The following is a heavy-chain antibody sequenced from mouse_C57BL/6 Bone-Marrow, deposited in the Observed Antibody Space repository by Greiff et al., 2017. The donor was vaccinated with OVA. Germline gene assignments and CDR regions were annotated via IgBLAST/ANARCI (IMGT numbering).Heavy chain of an antibody. V-gene: IGHV1-50*01. Sequence: QVQLQQPGAELVKPGASVKLSCKASGYNFTSYWMQWVKQRPGQGLEWIGEIDPSDSYTNYNQKFKGKATLTVDTSSSTAYMQLSSLTSEDSAVYYCARSLFDYWGQGTTLTVSS. CDR2: IDPSDSYT. CDR1: GYNFTSYW. CDR3: ARSLFDY. J-gene: IGHJ2*01.